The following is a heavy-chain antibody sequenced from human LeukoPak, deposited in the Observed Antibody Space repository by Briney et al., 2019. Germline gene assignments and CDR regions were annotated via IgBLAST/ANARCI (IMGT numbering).Heavy chain of an antibody. CDR1: GFTFSSYA. V-gene: IGHV3-30-3*01. CDR3: AREVRYSSGSRVYFDY. CDR2: ISYDGSNK. J-gene: IGHJ4*02. Sequence: GGSLRLSCAASGFTFSSYAMHWVRQAPGKGLEWVAVISYDGSNKYYADSVKGRFTISRDNSKNTLYLQMNSLRAEDTAVYYCAREVRYSSGSRVYFDYWGQGTLVTVSS. D-gene: IGHD6-19*01.